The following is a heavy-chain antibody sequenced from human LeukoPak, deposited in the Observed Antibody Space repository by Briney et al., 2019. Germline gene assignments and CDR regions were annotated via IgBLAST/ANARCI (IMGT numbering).Heavy chain of an antibody. Sequence: SETLSLTCTVSGGSISSYYWSWIRQPPGKGLEWIGYSYYSGSTNYNPSLKSRVTISVDTSKNQFSLKLSSVTAADTAVYYCAAARYCSGGSCYSGQPSVRVFDYWGQGTLVTVSS. J-gene: IGHJ4*02. CDR2: SYYSGST. V-gene: IGHV4-59*01. D-gene: IGHD2-15*01. CDR1: GGSISSYY. CDR3: AAARYCSGGSCYSGQPSVRVFDY.